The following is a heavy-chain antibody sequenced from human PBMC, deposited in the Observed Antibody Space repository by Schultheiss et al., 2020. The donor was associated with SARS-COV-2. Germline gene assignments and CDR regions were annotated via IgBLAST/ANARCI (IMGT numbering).Heavy chain of an antibody. CDR1: GYTFTSYG. D-gene: IGHD6-19*01. Sequence: ASVKVSCKASGYTFTSYGISWVRQAPGQGLEWMGWISAYNGNTHYAQKLQGRVTMTTDTSTSTVYMELRSLRSDDTAVYYCARGDEQWLGNWFDPWGQGTLVTVSS. CDR2: ISAYNGNT. CDR3: ARGDEQWLGNWFDP. J-gene: IGHJ5*02. V-gene: IGHV1-18*04.